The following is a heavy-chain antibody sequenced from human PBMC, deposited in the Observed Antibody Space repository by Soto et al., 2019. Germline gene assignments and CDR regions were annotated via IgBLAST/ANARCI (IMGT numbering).Heavy chain of an antibody. CDR1: GFTFSSYA. CDR3: ATARGRTWYEDY. CDR2: ISGSGNTT. D-gene: IGHD6-13*01. V-gene: IGHV3-23*01. J-gene: IGHJ4*02. Sequence: EVQLLESGGGLVQPGGSLRLSCAASGFTFSSYAMTWVRQAPGKGLEWVSSISGSGNTTYYADSVKGRFTISRDSSKNTLYLQMNSLRPKDTAVYYCATARGRTWYEDYWGQGTLVTVSS.